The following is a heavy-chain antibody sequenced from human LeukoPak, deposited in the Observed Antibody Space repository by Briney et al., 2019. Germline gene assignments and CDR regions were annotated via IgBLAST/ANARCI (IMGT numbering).Heavy chain of an antibody. J-gene: IGHJ4*02. V-gene: IGHV1-2*02. CDR1: GYTFTGYY. Sequence: GASVKVSCKASGYTFTGYYMHWVRQAPGQGLEWMGWIIPNSGGTNYAQQFQGRVTMTRDTSISTAYMELSRLRSDDTAVYYCRTDRYGDYGDYIDYWGQGTLVTVSS. CDR3: RTDRYGDYGDYIDY. CDR2: IIPNSGGT. D-gene: IGHD4-17*01.